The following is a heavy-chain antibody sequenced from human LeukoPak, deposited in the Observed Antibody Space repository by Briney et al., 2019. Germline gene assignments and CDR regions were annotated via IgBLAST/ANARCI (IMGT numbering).Heavy chain of an antibody. CDR2: IYTSGST. CDR1: GGSISSYY. D-gene: IGHD3-9*01. J-gene: IGHJ6*03. Sequence: SETLSLTCTVSGGSISSYYWSWIRQPAGKGLEWIGRIYTSGSTNYNPSLKSRVTMSVDTSKNQFSLKLSSVTAADTAVYYRARVAIFQNYYYYMDVWGKGTTVTVSS. CDR3: ARVAIFQNYYYYMDV. V-gene: IGHV4-4*07.